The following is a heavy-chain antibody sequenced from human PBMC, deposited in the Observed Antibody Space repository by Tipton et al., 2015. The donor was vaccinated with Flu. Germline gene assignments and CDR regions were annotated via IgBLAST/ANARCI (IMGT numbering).Heavy chain of an antibody. CDR1: SGSIRSTNYF. D-gene: IGHD3-10*02. CDR2: IYPSGTT. CDR3: ARLSYYDVDLKNFYFDY. Sequence: GLVKPSETLSLTCTVSSGSIRSTNYFCAWIRQPPGKGLELIGSIYPSGTTYYNPSLKSRVTISVDTSKNQFSLKLLSVTAADTAVYYCARLSYYDVDLKNFYFDYWGQGTLVTVSS. V-gene: IGHV4-39*01. J-gene: IGHJ4*02.